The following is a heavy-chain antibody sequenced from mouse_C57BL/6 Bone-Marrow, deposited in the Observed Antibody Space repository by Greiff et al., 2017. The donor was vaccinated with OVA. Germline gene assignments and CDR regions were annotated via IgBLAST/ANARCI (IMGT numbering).Heavy chain of an antibody. CDR2: ISSGGSYT. Sequence: EVKLVESGGDLVKPGGSLKLSCAASGFTFSSYGMSWVRQTPDKRLEWVATISSGGSYTYYPDSVKGRFTISRDNAKNTLYLQMSSLKSEDTAMYYCARPVVATFDYWGQGTTLTVSS. D-gene: IGHD1-1*01. CDR1: GFTFSSYG. J-gene: IGHJ2*01. CDR3: ARPVVATFDY. V-gene: IGHV5-6*01.